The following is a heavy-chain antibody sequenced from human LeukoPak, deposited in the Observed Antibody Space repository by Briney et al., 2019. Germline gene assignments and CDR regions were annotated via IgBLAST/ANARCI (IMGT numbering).Heavy chain of an antibody. Sequence: ASVKVSCKASGYTFTSYYMHWVRQAPGQGLEWMGIINPSGGSTSYAQKFQGRVTMTRDMSTSTVYMELSSLRSEDTAVYYCARTYCSSTSCYDAFDIWGQGTMVTVSS. CDR3: ARTYCSSTSCYDAFDI. CDR1: GYTFTSYY. J-gene: IGHJ3*02. CDR2: INPSGGST. V-gene: IGHV1-46*01. D-gene: IGHD2-2*01.